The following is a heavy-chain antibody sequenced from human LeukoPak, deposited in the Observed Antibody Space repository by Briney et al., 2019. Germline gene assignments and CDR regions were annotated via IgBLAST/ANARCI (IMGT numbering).Heavy chain of an antibody. CDR3: ARAVGYFWSGPRFDC. CDR1: GFTFTSYW. V-gene: IGHV3-7*01. J-gene: IGHJ4*02. Sequence: GGSLRLSCAASGFTFTSYWMSWVRQAPGKGLEWVANIKQDGSEKYYVDSVKGRFTISRDNAKNSLYLQMNSLRAEDTAVYYCARAVGYFWSGPRFDCWGQGTLVTVSS. D-gene: IGHD3-3*01. CDR2: IKQDGSEK.